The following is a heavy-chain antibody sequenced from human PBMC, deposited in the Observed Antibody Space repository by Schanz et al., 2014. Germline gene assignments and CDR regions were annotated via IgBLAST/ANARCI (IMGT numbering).Heavy chain of an antibody. CDR1: GFTFGDYA. D-gene: IGHD3-3*01. CDR2: IRSKAYGGTT. CDR3: ARNWKGYHILGRPGWSDGMDV. V-gene: IGHV3-49*05. Sequence: EVQLVESGGGLVKPGRSLRLSCTASGFTFGDYAMSWFRQAPGKGLEWVGFIRSKAYGGTTEYAASVRGRFTISRDDSKSIAYLQMISLKTDDTAVYYCARNWKGYHILGRPGWSDGMDVWGQGTTVTVSS. J-gene: IGHJ6*02.